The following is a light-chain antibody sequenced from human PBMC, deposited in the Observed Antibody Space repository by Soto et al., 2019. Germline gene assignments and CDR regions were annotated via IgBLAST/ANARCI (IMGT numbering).Light chain of an antibody. Sequence: DIQMTQSPSSLSASVGDRVTITCRASQGVANYLGWYQQKPGKVPKALIYGVSTLQSGVPSRFSGSGSDTDLTLTISSLQPADGATYYCQHYRSAQMTFGQGTKVEIK. V-gene: IGKV1-27*01. CDR1: QGVANY. J-gene: IGKJ1*01. CDR2: GVS. CDR3: QHYRSAQMT.